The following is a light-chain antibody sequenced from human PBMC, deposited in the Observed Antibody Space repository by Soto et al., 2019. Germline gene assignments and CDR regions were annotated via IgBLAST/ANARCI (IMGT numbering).Light chain of an antibody. Sequence: DIHMTQSPSTRSLSLRDRVTITFLASQTISSWLAWYQQKPGKAPKLLIYKASTLKSGVPSRFSGSGSGTEFTLTISSLQPDDFATYYCQHYNSYSEAFGQGTKVDI. CDR3: QHYNSYSEA. V-gene: IGKV1-5*03. CDR1: QTISSW. CDR2: KAS. J-gene: IGKJ1*01.